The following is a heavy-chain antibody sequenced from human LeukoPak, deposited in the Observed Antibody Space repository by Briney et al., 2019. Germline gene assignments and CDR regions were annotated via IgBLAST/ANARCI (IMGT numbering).Heavy chain of an antibody. J-gene: IGHJ6*03. CDR3: ARDQATYYYGSGSYPYYYYYMDV. Sequence: PSETLSLTCTVSGGSISSYYWSWIRQPPGKGLEWIGYIYYSGSTNYNPSLKSRVTISVDTSKNQFSLKLSSVTAADTAVYYCARDQATYYYGSGSYPYYYYYMDVWGKGTTVTVSS. D-gene: IGHD3-10*01. CDR2: IYYSGST. V-gene: IGHV4-59*01. CDR1: GGSISSYY.